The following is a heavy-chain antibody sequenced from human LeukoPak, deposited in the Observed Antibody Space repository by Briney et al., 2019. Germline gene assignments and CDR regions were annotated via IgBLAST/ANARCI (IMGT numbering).Heavy chain of an antibody. CDR2: INHSGST. CDR3: ARGPTRITIFGVVIMNAFDI. CDR1: GGSFSGYY. Sequence: PSETLSLTCAVYGGSFSGYYWSWIRQPPGKGLEWIGEINHSGSTNYNPSLKSRVTISVDTSKNQFSLKLSSVTAADTAVYYCARGPTRITIFGVVIMNAFDIWGQGTMVTVSS. V-gene: IGHV4-34*01. J-gene: IGHJ3*02. D-gene: IGHD3-3*01.